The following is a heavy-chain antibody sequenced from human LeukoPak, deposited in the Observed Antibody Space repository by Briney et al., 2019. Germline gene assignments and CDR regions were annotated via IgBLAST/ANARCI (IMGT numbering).Heavy chain of an antibody. CDR2: IYYSGST. Sequence: PSETLSLTCTVSGGSTSSDYWSWIRQPPGKGLEWIGYIYYSGSTYYNPSLKSRVTISVDTSKNQFSLKLSSVTAADTAVYYCARHGGLGWYFFDYWGQGTLVTVSS. V-gene: IGHV4-59*08. D-gene: IGHD4-23*01. J-gene: IGHJ4*02. CDR3: ARHGGLGWYFFDY. CDR1: GGSTSSDY.